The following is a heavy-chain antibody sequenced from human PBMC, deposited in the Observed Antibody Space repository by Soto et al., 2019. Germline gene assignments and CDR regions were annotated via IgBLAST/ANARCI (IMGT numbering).Heavy chain of an antibody. D-gene: IGHD4-4*01. CDR1: GFTFTSSA. CDR2: IVVGSGNT. Sequence: ASVQGSCKSSGFTFTSSAVQWGLQARGQRLEWIGWIVVGSGNTNYAQKFQERVTITRDMSTSTAYMELSSLRSEDAAVYYCARASMTTVRARYGMDVWGQGTTVTVS. CDR3: ARASMTTVRARYGMDV. J-gene: IGHJ6*02. V-gene: IGHV1-58*01.